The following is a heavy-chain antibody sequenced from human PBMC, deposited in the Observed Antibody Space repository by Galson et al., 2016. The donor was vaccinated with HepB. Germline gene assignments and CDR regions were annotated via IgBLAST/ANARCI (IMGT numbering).Heavy chain of an antibody. CDR1: GYIFTKYA. CDR3: ARVESSGYGWLDP. CDR2: INADNGNT. J-gene: IGHJ5*02. V-gene: IGHV1-3*01. Sequence: SVKVSCKASGYIFTKYAMHWVRQAPGQRLEWMGWINADNGNTKYSQKFQGRVTITRDTSASTAYREVSSLRSEDTAVYYCARVESSGYGWLDPWGQGTLVTVSS. D-gene: IGHD3-22*01.